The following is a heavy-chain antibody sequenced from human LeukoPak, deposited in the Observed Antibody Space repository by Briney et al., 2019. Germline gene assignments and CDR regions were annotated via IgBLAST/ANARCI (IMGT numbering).Heavy chain of an antibody. CDR1: GYSFTTYA. CDR2: ISAHNGDT. D-gene: IGHD1-26*01. J-gene: IGHJ4*02. CDR3: ARDPLLGVGSTRIFDY. V-gene: IGHV1-18*01. Sequence: ASVKVPCKASGYSFTTYAFSWVRQAPGQGLEWMGWISAHNGDTNYARNLQGRVTMTTDTSTSTVYMELRSLRSDDTAVYYCARDPLLGVGSTRIFDYWGQGTLVTVSS.